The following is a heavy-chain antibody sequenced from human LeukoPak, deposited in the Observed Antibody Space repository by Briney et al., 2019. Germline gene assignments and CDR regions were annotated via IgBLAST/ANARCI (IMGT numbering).Heavy chain of an antibody. V-gene: IGHV4-61*02. D-gene: IGHD2-2*02. Sequence: SQTLSLTCTVSGGSISSGSYYWSWIRQPAGKGLEWIGRIYTSGCTNYNPSLKSRVTISVDTSKNQFSLRLSSVTAADTAVYYCAREEGCSSTSCYTGLPFQHWGQGTLVTVSS. CDR1: GGSISSGSYY. J-gene: IGHJ1*01. CDR3: AREEGCSSTSCYTGLPFQH. CDR2: IYTSGCT.